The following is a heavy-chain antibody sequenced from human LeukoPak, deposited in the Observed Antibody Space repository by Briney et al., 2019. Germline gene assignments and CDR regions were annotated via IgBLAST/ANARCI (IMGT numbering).Heavy chain of an antibody. J-gene: IGHJ4*02. CDR3: ARGGPFDY. CDR2: ISTNTGNP. CDR1: GYTFTDYS. Sequence: ASVKVSCKASGYTFTDYSVNWVRQAPGQGPEWMGFISTNTGNPTYAQGFTGRFVFSLDTSVNTAYLQISSLKPEDTALYFCARGGPFDYWGQGSLVTVSS. V-gene: IGHV7-4-1*02.